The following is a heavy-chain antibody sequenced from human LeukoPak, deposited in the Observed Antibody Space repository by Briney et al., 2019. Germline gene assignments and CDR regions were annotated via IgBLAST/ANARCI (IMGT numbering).Heavy chain of an antibody. CDR1: GYTFTSYG. Sequence: ASVKLPSKASGYTFTSYGISWVRQAPGQGLEWMGWISAYNGNTNYAQKLQGRVTMTTDTSTSTAYMELRSLRSDDTAVYYCARDRVTGYWIAAAGSDWFDPWGQGTLVTVSS. CDR2: ISAYNGNT. J-gene: IGHJ5*02. D-gene: IGHD6-13*01. CDR3: ARDRVTGYWIAAAGSDWFDP. V-gene: IGHV1-18*01.